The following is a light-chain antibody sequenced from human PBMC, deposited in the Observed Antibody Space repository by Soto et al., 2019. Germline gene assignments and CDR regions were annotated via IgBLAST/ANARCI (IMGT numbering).Light chain of an antibody. J-gene: IGKJ5*01. CDR1: QNSFSS. CDR2: AAS. V-gene: IGKV1-39*01. CDR3: QQSYNSPPIT. Sequence: DIQMTQSPSSLSASLGDRVTIACRAGQNSFSSLNWYQQKPGKAPKLLIYAASSLQSGVPSRFSGSGSGTDFTLTITSLQPEDFATYYCQQSYNSPPITFGRGTRLEIK.